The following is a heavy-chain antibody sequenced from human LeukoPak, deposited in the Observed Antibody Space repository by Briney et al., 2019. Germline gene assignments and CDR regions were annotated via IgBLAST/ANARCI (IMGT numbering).Heavy chain of an antibody. V-gene: IGHV3-23*01. D-gene: IGHD4-11*01. Sequence: GGSLRLSCAASGFTFDSYAMSWVRQAPGKGLEWVSYIRGRGGGTYYADSVKGRFTISRDSSKNTLDLQMNSLRAEDTAVYYCVRVGYTNYGIDYWGQGTLVTVSS. J-gene: IGHJ4*02. CDR3: VRVGYTNYGIDY. CDR1: GFTFDSYA. CDR2: IRGRGGGT.